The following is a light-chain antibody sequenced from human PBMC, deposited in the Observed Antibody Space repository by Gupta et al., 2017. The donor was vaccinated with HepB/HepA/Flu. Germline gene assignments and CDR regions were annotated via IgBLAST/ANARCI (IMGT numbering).Light chain of an antibody. V-gene: IGKV2-28*01. J-gene: IGKJ4*01. Sequence: DIVMTQSPLSLPVTPGEPASISCRSSQSLLHSNGYNYLDWYLQKPGQSPQLLIYLGSNRASGVPDRFSGSGSGTDCTLKISRVEAEDVGVYYCMQARQTPLTVGGGTKVEIK. CDR1: QSLLHSNGYNY. CDR2: LGS. CDR3: MQARQTPLT.